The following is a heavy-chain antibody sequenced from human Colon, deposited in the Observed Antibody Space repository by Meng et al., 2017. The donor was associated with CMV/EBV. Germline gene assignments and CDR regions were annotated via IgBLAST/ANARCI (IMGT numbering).Heavy chain of an antibody. CDR2: MNPNSGNT. V-gene: IGHV1-8*01. Sequence: QVQLVQSGAEVKKPWASVTVSCKAFGYTFTSYDINWVRQATGQGLEWMGWMNPNSGNTGYAQKFQGRVTMTRNTSISTDYMELSSLRSEDTAVYYCAPSFGESPFDYWGQGTLVTVSS. J-gene: IGHJ4*02. CDR3: APSFGESPFDY. D-gene: IGHD3-10*01. CDR1: GYTFTSYD.